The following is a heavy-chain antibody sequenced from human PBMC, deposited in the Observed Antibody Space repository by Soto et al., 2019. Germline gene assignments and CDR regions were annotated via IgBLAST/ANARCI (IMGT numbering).Heavy chain of an antibody. J-gene: IGHJ4*02. CDR3: ARDYSGYLHFDY. Sequence: SETLSLTCTVSGGSISSYYWSWIRQPPGKGLEWIGYIYYSGSTNYNPSLKSRVTISVDKSKNQFSLKLSSVTAADTAVYYCARDYSGYLHFDYWGQGTLVTVSS. D-gene: IGHD5-12*01. CDR1: GGSISSYY. CDR2: IYYSGST. V-gene: IGHV4-59*12.